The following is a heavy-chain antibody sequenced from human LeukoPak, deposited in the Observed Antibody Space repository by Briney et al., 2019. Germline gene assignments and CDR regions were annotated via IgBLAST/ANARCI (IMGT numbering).Heavy chain of an antibody. CDR3: ARGVAYFDSSGLSY. J-gene: IGHJ4*02. Sequence: ASVKVSCKASGYTFTSYDINWVRQATGQGLEWKGWMNPNSGNTGYAQKFQGRVTMTTDTATNTAYMELSSLRSDDTAVYYCARGVAYFDSSGLSYWGQGTLVTVSS. V-gene: IGHV1-8*01. CDR2: MNPNSGNT. CDR1: GYTFTSYD. D-gene: IGHD3-22*01.